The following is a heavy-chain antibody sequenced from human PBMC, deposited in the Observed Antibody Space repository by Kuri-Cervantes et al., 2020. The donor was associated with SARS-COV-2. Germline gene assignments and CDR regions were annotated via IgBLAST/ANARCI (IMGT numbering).Heavy chain of an antibody. Sequence: SETLSLTCTVSGGSISSYYWSWIRQPPGKGLEWIRYIYYSGRTNYNPSLKSRVTISVDTSKNQFSLKLSSVTAADTAVYYCARTYDTVTGDAFDIWGQGTMVTVSS. CDR1: GGSISSYY. D-gene: IGHD4-11*01. V-gene: IGHV4-59*01. J-gene: IGHJ3*02. CDR3: ARTYDTVTGDAFDI. CDR2: IYYSGRT.